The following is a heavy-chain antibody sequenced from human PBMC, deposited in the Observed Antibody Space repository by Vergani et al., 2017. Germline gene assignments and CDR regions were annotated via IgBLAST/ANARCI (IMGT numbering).Heavy chain of an antibody. CDR2: INSEWSST. CDR1: GYTFSSYW. J-gene: IGHJ4*02. Sequence: EVQLVESGGGLVQPGGSLRLSCAASGYTFSSYWMHWVRQAPGKGLVWVSRINSEWSSTSYADSVKGRVTISRDNAKNTLYLQMNSLRAEDTAVYYCVLTGYYNCDDYWGQGTLVTVSS. V-gene: IGHV3-74*01. D-gene: IGHD3-9*01. CDR3: VLTGYYNCDDY.